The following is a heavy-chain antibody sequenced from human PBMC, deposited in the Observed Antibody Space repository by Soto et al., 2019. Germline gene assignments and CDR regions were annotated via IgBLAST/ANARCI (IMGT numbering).Heavy chain of an antibody. D-gene: IGHD3-10*01. V-gene: IGHV1-69*01. Sequence: QLHLVQSGAEVKKAGSSVKVSCKASGGTVSSYAITWVRQAPGKGLEWMGVFIPIFVSAHYAPKFQGRITITADESTSTAYMELSGLTSEYTAIYYCARDVSSDTTGFRGYDLWGQGTQVTVSS. CDR1: GGTVSSYA. J-gene: IGHJ4*02. CDR2: FIPIFVSA. CDR3: ARDVSSDTTGFRGYDL.